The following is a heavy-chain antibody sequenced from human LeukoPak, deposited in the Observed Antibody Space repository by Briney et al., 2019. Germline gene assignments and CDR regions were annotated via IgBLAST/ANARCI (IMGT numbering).Heavy chain of an antibody. CDR2: ISYDGSNK. J-gene: IGHJ4*02. V-gene: IGHV3-30*18. CDR3: AKDPRRYSRTGGYFDY. Sequence: GTSLRLSCAASGFTFSSYGMHWVRQAPGKGLEWVAVISYDGSNKYYADSVKGRFTISRDNSKNTLYLQMNSLRAEDTAVYYCAKDPRRYSRTGGYFDYWGQGTLVTVSS. D-gene: IGHD6-13*01. CDR1: GFTFSSYG.